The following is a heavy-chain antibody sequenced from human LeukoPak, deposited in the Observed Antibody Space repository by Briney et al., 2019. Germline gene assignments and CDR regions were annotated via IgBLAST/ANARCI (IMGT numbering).Heavy chain of an antibody. J-gene: IGHJ5*02. CDR3: VDYGGYQLLNWFDP. V-gene: IGHV4-39*07. CDR1: GGSISSSSYY. D-gene: IGHD2-2*01. Sequence: PSETLSLTCTVSGGSISSSSYYWGLIRQPPGKGLEWIGSIYYSGSTYYNPSLKSRVTISVDTSKNQFSLKLSSVTAADTAVYCCVDYGGYQLLNWFDPWGQGTLVTVSS. CDR2: IYYSGST.